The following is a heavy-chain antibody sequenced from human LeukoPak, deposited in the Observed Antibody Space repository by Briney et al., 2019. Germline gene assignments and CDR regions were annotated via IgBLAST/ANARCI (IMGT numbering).Heavy chain of an antibody. Sequence: SETLSLTCAVYGGSFSGYYWSWIRQPPGKGLEWIGEINHSGSTNYNPSLKSRVTISVDTSKNQFSLKLSSVTAADTAVYYCARGGYQRLLSLYYYYGMDVWGQGTTVTVSS. CDR2: INHSGST. J-gene: IGHJ6*02. D-gene: IGHD2-2*01. V-gene: IGHV4-34*01. CDR1: GGSFSGYY. CDR3: ARGGYQRLLSLYYYYGMDV.